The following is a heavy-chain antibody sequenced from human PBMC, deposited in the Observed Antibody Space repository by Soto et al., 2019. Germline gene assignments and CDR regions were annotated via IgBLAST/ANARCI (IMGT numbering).Heavy chain of an antibody. J-gene: IGHJ4*01. CDR3: ATTSCSGSNCYLFDH. D-gene: IGHD2-21*01. CDR1: GFTFSPYA. CDR2: VSSRRDSI. V-gene: IGHV3-21*06. Sequence: GGSLRLSCAASGFTFSPYAMSWVRQAPGKGLEWVASVSSRRDSIYYAGSVKGRFTISRDTANNSLSLQMDTLRADDTALYYCATTSCSGSNCYLFDHWGHGTLVTVSS.